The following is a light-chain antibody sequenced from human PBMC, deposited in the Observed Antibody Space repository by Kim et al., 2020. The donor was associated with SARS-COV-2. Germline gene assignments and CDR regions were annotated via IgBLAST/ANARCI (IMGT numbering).Light chain of an antibody. CDR1: ILRRYH. CDR3: NSRVGSGDNYV. Sequence: ALRQTVSITCQGDILRRYHASWYQQKPGQAPVLVIYGKDSRASGIPDRFSGSSSGDTTSLTITGAQAEDEADYYCNSRVGSGDNYVFGPGTKVTVL. CDR2: GKD. J-gene: IGLJ1*01. V-gene: IGLV3-19*01.